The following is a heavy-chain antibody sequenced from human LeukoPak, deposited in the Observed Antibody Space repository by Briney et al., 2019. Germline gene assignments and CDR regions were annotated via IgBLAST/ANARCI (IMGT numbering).Heavy chain of an antibody. CDR1: GGSISSGGYY. V-gene: IGHV4-31*03. Sequence: SQTLSLTCTVSGGSISSGGYYWSWIRQHPGKGLEWIGYIYYSGSTYYNPSLKSRVTISVDTSKNQFSLKLSSVTAADTAVYYCARGPYGSGSYYIGEYYFDYWGQGTLVTVSS. CDR2: IYYSGST. J-gene: IGHJ4*02. D-gene: IGHD3-10*01. CDR3: ARGPYGSGSYYIGEYYFDY.